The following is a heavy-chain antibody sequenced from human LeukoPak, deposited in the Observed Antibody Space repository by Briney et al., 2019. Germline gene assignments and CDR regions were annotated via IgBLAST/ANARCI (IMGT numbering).Heavy chain of an antibody. CDR1: GFTFTSYA. CDR2: MSVSGGST. J-gene: IGHJ1*01. Sequence: GGSLRLPCAASGFTFTSYAMSWVRQAPGKGLEWVSAMSVSGGSTYYADSVKGRFTVSRDNSKNTLYLEMKSLRGEDTAVYYCAKDGVGDSSGYYLLEHWGQGTLVTVSS. V-gene: IGHV3-23*01. CDR3: AKDGVGDSSGYYLLEH. D-gene: IGHD3-22*01.